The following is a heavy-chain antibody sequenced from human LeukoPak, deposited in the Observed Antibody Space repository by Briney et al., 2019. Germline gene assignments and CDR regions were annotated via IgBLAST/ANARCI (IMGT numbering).Heavy chain of an antibody. D-gene: IGHD6-13*01. J-gene: IGHJ4*02. CDR1: GGTFSSYA. CDR2: IIPIFGTA. CDR3: ARGDPGYSSSMPIDY. V-gene: IGHV1-69*13. Sequence: SVKVSCKASGGTFSSYAISWVRQAPGQGLEWMGGIIPIFGTANYAQKFQGRVTITADESTGTAYMELSSLRSEDTAVYYCARGDPGYSSSMPIDYWGQGTLVTVSS.